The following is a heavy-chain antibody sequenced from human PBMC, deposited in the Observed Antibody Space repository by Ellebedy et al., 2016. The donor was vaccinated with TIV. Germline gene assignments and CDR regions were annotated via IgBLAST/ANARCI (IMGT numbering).Heavy chain of an antibody. CDR3: SKANTSPDFGMDV. CDR1: GFTFSHFG. J-gene: IGHJ6*02. CDR2: ITGSNSGGGSDT. D-gene: IGHD3-3*01. Sequence: GGSLRLXCAASGFTFSHFGMSWVRQAPGKGLEWVSAITGSNSGGGSDTFYADPVKGRLTISRDNSKNTLYLQMNSLRDEDTAVYFCSKANTSPDFGMDVWGHGATVTVSS. V-gene: IGHV3-23*01.